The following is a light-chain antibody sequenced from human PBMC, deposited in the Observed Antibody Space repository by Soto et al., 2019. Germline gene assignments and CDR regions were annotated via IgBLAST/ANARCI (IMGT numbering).Light chain of an antibody. V-gene: IGKV1-9*01. CDR1: QDIAIY. Sequence: IQLTQSPSSLSASVGDRVTITCRASQDIAIYLAWYQQKPGEAPKLLIYAASTLYGGVPSRFSGSGSGTDFTLTISSLQPEDFATYYCQQYNNWPPITFGQGTRLEIK. CDR3: QQYNNWPPIT. CDR2: AAS. J-gene: IGKJ5*01.